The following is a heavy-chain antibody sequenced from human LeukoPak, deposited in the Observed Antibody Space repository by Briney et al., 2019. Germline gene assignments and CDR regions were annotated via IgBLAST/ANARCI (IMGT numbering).Heavy chain of an antibody. Sequence: ASVKVSCKASGYTFTGYHMHWVRQAPGQGLEWMGWINPNSGGTNYAQKFQGRVTMTRDTSISTAYMELSRLRSDDTAVYYCARVSGSYFWFDPWGQGTLVTVSS. CDR3: ARVSGSYFWFDP. V-gene: IGHV1-2*02. CDR1: GYTFTGYH. J-gene: IGHJ5*02. D-gene: IGHD1-26*01. CDR2: INPNSGGT.